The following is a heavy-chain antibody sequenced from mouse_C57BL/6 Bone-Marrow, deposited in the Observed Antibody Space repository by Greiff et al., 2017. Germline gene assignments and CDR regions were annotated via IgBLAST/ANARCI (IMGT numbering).Heavy chain of an antibody. D-gene: IGHD2-5*01. J-gene: IGHJ4*01. CDR3: ARVGFLYYSNYLYAMDY. CDR2: IYPSDSET. Sequence: QVQLKQPGAELVRPGSSVKLSCKASGYTFTSYWMDWVKQRPGQGLEWIGNIYPSDSETHYNQKFKDKATLTVDKSSSTDYMQLSSQTSEDSAVYYCARVGFLYYSNYLYAMDYWGQGTSVTVSS. CDR1: GYTFTSYW. V-gene: IGHV1-61*01.